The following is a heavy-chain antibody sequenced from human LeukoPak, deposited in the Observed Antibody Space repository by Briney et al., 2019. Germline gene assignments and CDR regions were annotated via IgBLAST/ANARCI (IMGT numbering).Heavy chain of an antibody. V-gene: IGHV3-33*01. CDR2: IWPDGTIQ. D-gene: IGHD2-8*02. J-gene: IGHJ4*02. CDR1: GFIFSYYG. CDR3: ARHNHDWGWDF. Sequence: GGSLRLSCAASGFIFSYYGMHWVRQAPGKGLEWLAVIWPDGTIQYYADPVKGRFTISRDNSKDTLYLQLTGLRADDSAVYYCARHNHDWGWDFWGQGAQVTVSS.